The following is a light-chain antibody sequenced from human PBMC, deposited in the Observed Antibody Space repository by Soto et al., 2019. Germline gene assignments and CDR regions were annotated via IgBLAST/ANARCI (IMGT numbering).Light chain of an antibody. CDR1: QGISSY. V-gene: IGKV1-9*01. CDR3: QQLNSYPPC. J-gene: IGKJ5*01. CDR2: AAS. Sequence: DIQLTQSPSFLSASVGDRVTITCRASQGISSYLAWYQQKPGKAPKLLIYAASTLQSGVPSRFSGSGSGTEFTLTISSLQPEDFATYYCQQLNSYPPCFGQGTRLEIK.